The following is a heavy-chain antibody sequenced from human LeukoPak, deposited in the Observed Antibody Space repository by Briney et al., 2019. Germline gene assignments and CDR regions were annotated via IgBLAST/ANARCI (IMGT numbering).Heavy chain of an antibody. D-gene: IGHD3-16*01. CDR3: ARDGGSGGYAN. J-gene: IGHJ4*02. CDR2: IKQDGSDK. Sequence: PGGSLRLSCAASGFTFSSYWMSWVRQAPGKGLEWVANIKQDGSDKYYVDSVKGRFTISRDNGKNSLYLQMNSLRAEDTAVYYCARDGGSGGYANWGQGTLVTVSS. CDR1: GFTFSSYW. V-gene: IGHV3-7*03.